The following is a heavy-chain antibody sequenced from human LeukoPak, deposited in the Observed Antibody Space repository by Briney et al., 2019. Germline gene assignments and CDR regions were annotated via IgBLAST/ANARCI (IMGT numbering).Heavy chain of an antibody. CDR2: IYSGGST. Sequence: GGSLRLSCAASGFTFSSYAMSWVRQAPGKGLEWVSVIYSGGSTYYADSVKGRFTISRDNSKNTLYLQMNSLRAEDTAVYYCAALGVQWLRPYYFDYWGQGTLVTVSS. D-gene: IGHD5-12*01. V-gene: IGHV3-66*01. CDR3: AALGVQWLRPYYFDY. J-gene: IGHJ4*02. CDR1: GFTFSSYA.